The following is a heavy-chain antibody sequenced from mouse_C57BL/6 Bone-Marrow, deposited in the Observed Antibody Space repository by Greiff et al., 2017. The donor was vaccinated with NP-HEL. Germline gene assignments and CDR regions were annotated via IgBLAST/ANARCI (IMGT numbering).Heavy chain of an antibody. J-gene: IGHJ2*01. Sequence: EVKLVESGGGLVQPGGSLSLSCAASGFTFTDYYMSWVRQPPGKALEWLGFISNKANGYTTEYSASVKGRFTISRDNSQSILYLQMNALRAEDSATYYCARSPSSTPSFDYWGQGTTLTVSS. CDR2: ISNKANGYTT. D-gene: IGHD1-1*01. V-gene: IGHV7-3*01. CDR3: ARSPSSTPSFDY. CDR1: GFTFTDYY.